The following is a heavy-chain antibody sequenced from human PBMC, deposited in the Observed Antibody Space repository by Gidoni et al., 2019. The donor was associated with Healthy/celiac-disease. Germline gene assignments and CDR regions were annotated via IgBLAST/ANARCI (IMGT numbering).Heavy chain of an antibody. CDR2: IYRGGIT. CDR3: ATQNYDAWRWVGYMDV. Sequence: EVQLVESGVGLVQTGGSLRLSCADSGIIVGGHYMSWDRQVPGKGLEWVSLIYRGGITSYAVSVKGRFTISADNSKNSLYLQMNSLRAEDTAVYYCATQNYDAWRWVGYMDVWGKGTAVTVSS. D-gene: IGHD3-3*01. V-gene: IGHV3-66*02. CDR1: GIIVGGHY. J-gene: IGHJ6*03.